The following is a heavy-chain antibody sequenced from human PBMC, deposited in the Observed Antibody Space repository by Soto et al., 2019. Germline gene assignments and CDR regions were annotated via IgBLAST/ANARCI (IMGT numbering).Heavy chain of an antibody. V-gene: IGHV3-30*18. Sequence: GGSLRLSCAASGFTFSSYGMHWVRQAPGKGLEWVAVISYDGSNKYYADSVKGRFTISRDNSKNTLYLQMNSLRAEDTAVYYCAKDHRPGIAVAHIDYWGQGTLVTVSS. CDR2: ISYDGSNK. CDR1: GFTFSSYG. D-gene: IGHD6-19*01. CDR3: AKDHRPGIAVAHIDY. J-gene: IGHJ4*02.